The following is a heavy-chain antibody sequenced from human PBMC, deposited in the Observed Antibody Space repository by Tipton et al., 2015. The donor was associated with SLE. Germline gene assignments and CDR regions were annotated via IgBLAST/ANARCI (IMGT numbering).Heavy chain of an antibody. CDR2: ISSSGSTI. V-gene: IGHV3-11*01. CDR3: AKDLPGVAVAGAPDF. D-gene: IGHD6-19*01. J-gene: IGHJ4*02. CDR1: GFTFSDYY. Sequence: SLRLSCAASGFTFSDYYMSWIRQAPGKGLEWVSYISSSGSTIYYADSVKGRFTISRDNAKNSLYLQMNSLRVDDTAVYYCAKDLPGVAVAGAPDFWGQGTLVTVSS.